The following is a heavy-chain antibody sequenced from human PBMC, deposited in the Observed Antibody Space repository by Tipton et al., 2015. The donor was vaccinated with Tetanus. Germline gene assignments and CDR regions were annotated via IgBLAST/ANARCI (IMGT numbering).Heavy chain of an antibody. Sequence: LRLSCTVSGGSISSGGYYWSWIRQHPGKGLEWIGDLYYSGSTYYNPSLKSRVTISVDTSKNQFSLKLNSGTAADTAVYYCARDQARGARGWNYFDYWGQGTLVTVSS. V-gene: IGHV4-31*03. J-gene: IGHJ4*02. D-gene: IGHD1-26*01. CDR3: ARDQARGARGWNYFDY. CDR1: GGSISSGGYY. CDR2: LYYSGST.